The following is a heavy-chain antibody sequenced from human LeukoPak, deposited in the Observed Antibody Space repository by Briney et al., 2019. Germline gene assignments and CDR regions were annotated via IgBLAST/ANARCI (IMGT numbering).Heavy chain of an antibody. CDR1: GFSVGNYS. CDR2: ISSSSSTI. CDR3: ARVDCSGGGCYSALNL. J-gene: IGHJ4*02. V-gene: IGHV3-48*02. D-gene: IGHD2-15*01. Sequence: PGGSLRLSCAASGFSVGNYSMNWVRQAPGTGLEWISYISSSSSTIYYADSVEGRFTISRDNAKNSLYLQMNSLRDDDTAIYYCARVDCSGGGCYSALNLWGQGTLVTVSS.